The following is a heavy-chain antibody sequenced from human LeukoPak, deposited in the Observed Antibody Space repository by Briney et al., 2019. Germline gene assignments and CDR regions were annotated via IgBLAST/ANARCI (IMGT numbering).Heavy chain of an antibody. CDR3: AREVEGAFDI. D-gene: IGHD2-15*01. CDR2: ISGSGGST. CDR1: GFTFSSYA. Sequence: GGSLRLSCAASGFTFSSYAMSWVRQAPGKGLEWVSAISGSGGSTYYADSVKGRFTISRDNAKNSLYLQMNSLRAEDTAVYYCAREVEGAFDIWGQGTMVTVSS. V-gene: IGHV3-23*01. J-gene: IGHJ3*02.